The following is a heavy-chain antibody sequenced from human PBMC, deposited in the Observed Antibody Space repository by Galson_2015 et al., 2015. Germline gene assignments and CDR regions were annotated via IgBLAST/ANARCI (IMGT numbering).Heavy chain of an antibody. CDR3: ARDQGALYYFDY. CDR1: GFTFSGYS. Sequence: SLRLSCAASGFTFSGYSMNWVRQAPGKGLEWVSYISSGGTNIYYADSVKGRFTISRDNAKNSPYLQMNSLRDEDMAVYYCARDQGALYYFDYWGQGTLVTVSS. D-gene: IGHD3-10*01. V-gene: IGHV3-48*02. J-gene: IGHJ4*02. CDR2: ISSGGTNI.